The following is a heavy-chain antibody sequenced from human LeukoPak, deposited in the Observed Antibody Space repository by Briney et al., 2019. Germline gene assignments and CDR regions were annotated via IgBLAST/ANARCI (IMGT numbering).Heavy chain of an antibody. D-gene: IGHD2-21*01. J-gene: IGHJ4*02. CDR1: GFTFSSYW. V-gene: IGHV3-23*01. Sequence: GGSLRLSCAASGFTFSSYWMNWARQAPGKGLDWVSTISDSGVNTHYADSVKGRFSISRDNSKNTLYLQMDSLRGEDTAVYYCAKDFRIGYSAHFDYWGQGALVTVSS. CDR3: AKDFRIGYSAHFDY. CDR2: ISDSGVNT.